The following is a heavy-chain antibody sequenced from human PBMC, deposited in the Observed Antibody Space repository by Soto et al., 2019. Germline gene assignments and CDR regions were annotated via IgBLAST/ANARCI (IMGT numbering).Heavy chain of an antibody. Sequence: ASVKVSCKASGYTFTNFGVTWVRRAPGQGLEWMGWISAYTDTPNYAQKFQGRVTMTIDTSTTTAYLELSSLRSEDTAVYYCARVPPWGNSAGDYYIQHYDSWGQGTPVTVSS. CDR2: ISAYTDTP. D-gene: IGHD3-10*01. CDR1: GYTFTNFG. CDR3: ARVPPWGNSAGDYYIQHYDS. J-gene: IGHJ4*02. V-gene: IGHV1-18*01.